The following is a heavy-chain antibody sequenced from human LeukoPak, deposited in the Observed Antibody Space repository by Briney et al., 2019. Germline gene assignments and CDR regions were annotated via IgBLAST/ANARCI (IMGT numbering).Heavy chain of an antibody. CDR2: MSSSDDGR. CDR3: AKAPVTSCRGAFCYPFDY. Sequence: PGRSLRLSCAASGFTFSSYAMHWVRQAPGEGLEWVSAMSSSDDGRYYAASVRGRFTISRDTSRSTLYLQMNSLRAEDAAVYYCAKAPVTSCRGAFCYPFDYWGQGTLVTVSS. V-gene: IGHV3-23*01. CDR1: GFTFSSYA. D-gene: IGHD2-15*01. J-gene: IGHJ4*02.